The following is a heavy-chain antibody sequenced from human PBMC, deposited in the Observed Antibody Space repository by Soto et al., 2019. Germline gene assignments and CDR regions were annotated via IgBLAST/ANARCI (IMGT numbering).Heavy chain of an antibody. CDR1: GYNFDTYW. CDR2: IDSIDSKT. V-gene: IGHV5-10-1*01. D-gene: IGHD6-13*01. CDR3: ARRIAAAGGYYYYAFDV. Sequence: GESLKISCKGSGYNFDTYWINWVRQTPGKGLEWMGRIDSIDSKTKYSPSLEGHITISVDKSISTTYLQWSSLKASDTAIYYCARRIAAAGGYYYYAFDVWGQGTAVTVSS. J-gene: IGHJ6*02.